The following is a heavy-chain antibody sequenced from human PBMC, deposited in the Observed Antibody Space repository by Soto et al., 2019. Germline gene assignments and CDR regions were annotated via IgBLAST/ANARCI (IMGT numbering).Heavy chain of an antibody. D-gene: IGHD5-12*01. V-gene: IGHV3-23*05. CDR1: GFTFSSHA. Sequence: EVQLLESGGALVQPGGSLRLSCAASGFTFSSHAMSWVRQAPGTGLEWVSTIDLTGSDTHYADSVKGRFTISRDNSRNTVDLQMNSLRAADTALYYCVSWLSAHFDYRGQGSLVTVSS. CDR3: VSWLSAHFDY. CDR2: IDLTGSDT. J-gene: IGHJ4*02.